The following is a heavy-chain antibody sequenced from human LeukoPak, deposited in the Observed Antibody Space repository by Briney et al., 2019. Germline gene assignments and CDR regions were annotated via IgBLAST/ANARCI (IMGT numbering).Heavy chain of an antibody. Sequence: ASVKVSCKASGGTFSSYTISWVRQAPGQGLEWMGRIIPILGIANYAQKFQGRVTITADKSTSTAYMELSSLRAEDTAVYYCASPLTAGDAFDIWGQGTMATVSS. D-gene: IGHD7-27*01. J-gene: IGHJ3*02. CDR3: ASPLTAGDAFDI. CDR2: IIPILGIA. CDR1: GGTFSSYT. V-gene: IGHV1-69*02.